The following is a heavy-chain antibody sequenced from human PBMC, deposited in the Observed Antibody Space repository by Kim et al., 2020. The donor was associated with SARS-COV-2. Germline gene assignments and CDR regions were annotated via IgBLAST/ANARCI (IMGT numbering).Heavy chain of an antibody. V-gene: IGHV4-39*01. Sequence: SETLSLTCTVSGGSIRSTNNYWGWIRQPPGKGLEWIGSMSYSGSTYYNVSLKSRVTVSVDTSKNQFSLRLTSVTAADTAVYYCARQRIVTTSPDFFDYWGQGTLVTVSS. J-gene: IGHJ4*02. D-gene: IGHD3-22*01. CDR2: MSYSGST. CDR1: GGSIRSTNNY. CDR3: ARQRIVTTSPDFFDY.